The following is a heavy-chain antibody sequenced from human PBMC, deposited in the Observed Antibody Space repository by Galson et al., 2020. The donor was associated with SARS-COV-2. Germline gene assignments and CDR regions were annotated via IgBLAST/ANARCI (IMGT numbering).Heavy chain of an antibody. CDR3: ARDGGYSSGWTPGYDAFDI. CDR1: GFTFSSYS. J-gene: IGHJ3*02. CDR2: ISSSSSYI. Sequence: GESLKISCAASGFTFSSYSMNWVRQAPGKGLEWVSSISSSSSYIYYADSVKGRFTISRDNAKNSLYLQMNSLRAEDTAVYYCARDGGYSSGWTPGYDAFDIWGQGTMVTVSS. V-gene: IGHV3-21*01. D-gene: IGHD6-19*01.